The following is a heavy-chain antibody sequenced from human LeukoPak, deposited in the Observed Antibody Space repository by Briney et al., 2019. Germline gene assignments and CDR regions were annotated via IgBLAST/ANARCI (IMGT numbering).Heavy chain of an antibody. D-gene: IGHD3-10*01. J-gene: IGHJ5*02. Sequence: SETLSLTCTVSGYSISSGYYWGWIRQPPGKGLEWIGSIFHSGSTYYNPSLKSRVTISVDTSKNQFSMKLSSVTAADTAVYYCAREPPQYYYGSGSYLNWFDPWGQGTLVTVSS. V-gene: IGHV4-38-2*02. CDR3: AREPPQYYYGSGSYLNWFDP. CDR2: IFHSGST. CDR1: GYSISSGYY.